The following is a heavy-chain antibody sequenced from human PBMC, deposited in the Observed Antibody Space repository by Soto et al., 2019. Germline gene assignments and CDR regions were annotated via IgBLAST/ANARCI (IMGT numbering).Heavy chain of an antibody. Sequence: SQTLSLTCVISGDSVSGNSAAWNWIRQSPSRGLEWLGRTYYRSKWYNDYAVSVKSRITINPDTSKNQFSLQLNSVTPEDTAVYYCARTQTHTITIFGVVRGYYYYMDVWGKGTTVTVSS. CDR3: ARTQTHTITIFGVVRGYYYYMDV. CDR2: TYYRSKWYN. V-gene: IGHV6-1*01. D-gene: IGHD3-3*01. J-gene: IGHJ6*03. CDR1: GDSVSGNSAA.